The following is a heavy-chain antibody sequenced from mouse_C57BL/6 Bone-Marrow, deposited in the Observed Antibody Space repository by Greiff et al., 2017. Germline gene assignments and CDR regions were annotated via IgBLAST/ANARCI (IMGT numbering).Heavy chain of an antibody. CDR2: ISNGGGST. V-gene: IGHV5-12*01. Sequence: EVQLQESGGGLVQPGGSLKLSCAASGFTFSDYYMSWVRQTPEKRLEWVAYISNGGGSTYYPDTVKGRFTLSRDNAKNTLYLQMSRLKSEETAMYYCARPMFAYWGQGTLVTVSA. CDR1: GFTFSDYY. J-gene: IGHJ3*01. CDR3: ARPMFAY.